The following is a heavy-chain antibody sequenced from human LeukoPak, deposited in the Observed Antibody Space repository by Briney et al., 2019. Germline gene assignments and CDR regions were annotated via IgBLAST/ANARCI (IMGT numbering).Heavy chain of an antibody. D-gene: IGHD6-19*01. Sequence: ASVKVSFKASGYTFTSYGISWVRQAPGQGLEWMGWISAYNGNTNYAQKFQGRVTITADKSTSTAYMELSSLRSEDTAVYYCARDSSGWNWFDPWGQGTLVTVSS. CDR3: ARDSSGWNWFDP. V-gene: IGHV1-18*01. J-gene: IGHJ5*02. CDR2: ISAYNGNT. CDR1: GYTFTSYG.